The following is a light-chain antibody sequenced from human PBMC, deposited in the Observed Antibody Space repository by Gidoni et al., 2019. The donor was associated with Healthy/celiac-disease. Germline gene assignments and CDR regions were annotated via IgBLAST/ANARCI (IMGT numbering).Light chain of an antibody. J-gene: IGKJ1*01. CDR3: QQSYSTPRT. V-gene: IGKV1-39*01. CDR1: QSISSS. CDR2: ASS. Sequence: DIQMTQSPSSLSASVGDRVTITCRASQSISSSLNWYQQKPGKAPKLLIYASSSLQSGVPSRFRGGGSGTDFTLTISSLQPEDFATYYCQQSYSTPRTFGQGTKVEIK.